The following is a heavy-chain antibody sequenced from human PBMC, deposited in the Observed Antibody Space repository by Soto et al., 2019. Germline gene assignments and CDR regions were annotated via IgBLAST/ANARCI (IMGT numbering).Heavy chain of an antibody. D-gene: IGHD2-15*01. CDR2: ITGSGGST. CDR1: GFTFSSYA. Sequence: HPGGSLRLSCAASGFTFSSYAMSWVRQAPGKGLEWVSAITGSGGSTYYADSVKGRFTISRDNSKNTLYLQMNSLRAEDTAVYYCAKRHLSYCSGGTCYIDFWGQGTLVTVSS. CDR3: AKRHLSYCSGGTCYIDF. J-gene: IGHJ4*02. V-gene: IGHV3-23*01.